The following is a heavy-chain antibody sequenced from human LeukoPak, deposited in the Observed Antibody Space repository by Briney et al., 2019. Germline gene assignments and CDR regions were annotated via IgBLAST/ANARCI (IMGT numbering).Heavy chain of an antibody. CDR2: ISTYNGNT. J-gene: IGHJ4*02. CDR1: GYTFTNYG. CDR3: ARDGDMVRGVSNY. D-gene: IGHD3-10*01. V-gene: IGHV1-18*01. Sequence: ASVKVSCKASGYTFTNYGISWVRQAPGRGLEWMGWISTYNGNTNYAQRFQGRVTMTTDTSTSTAYMELRSLRSDDTAVYYCARDGDMVRGVSNYWGQGTLVTVSS.